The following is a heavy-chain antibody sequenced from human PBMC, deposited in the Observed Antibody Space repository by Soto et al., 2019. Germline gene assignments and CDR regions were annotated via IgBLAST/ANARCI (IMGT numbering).Heavy chain of an antibody. Sequence: SETLSLTCTVSGGSISSSSYYWGWIRQPPGKGLEWIGSIYYSGSTYYNPSLKSRVTISVDTSKNQFSLKLSSVTAADTAVYYCAGRRDCTNGVCYGFRDLTLVDYWGQGTLVTVSS. CDR3: AGRRDCTNGVCYGFRDLTLVDY. D-gene: IGHD2-8*01. J-gene: IGHJ4*02. V-gene: IGHV4-39*01. CDR2: IYYSGST. CDR1: GGSISSSSYY.